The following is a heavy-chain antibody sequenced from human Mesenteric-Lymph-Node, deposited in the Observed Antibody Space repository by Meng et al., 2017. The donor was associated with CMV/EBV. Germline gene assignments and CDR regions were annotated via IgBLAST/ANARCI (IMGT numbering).Heavy chain of an antibody. Sequence: FTFGSHTMNWVRQAPGKGLEWVSSISSRSNTIHYADSVKGRFTISRDNARNSLYLHIYGLRAEDAAVYYCVRDGSHCTDTTCNFFFDFWGQGALVTVSS. CDR2: ISSRSNTI. J-gene: IGHJ4*02. CDR3: VRDGSHCTDTTCNFFFDF. V-gene: IGHV3-21*06. CDR1: FTFGSHT. D-gene: IGHD2-8*02.